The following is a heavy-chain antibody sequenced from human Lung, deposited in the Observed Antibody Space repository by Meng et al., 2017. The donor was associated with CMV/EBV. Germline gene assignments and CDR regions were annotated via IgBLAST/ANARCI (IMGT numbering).Heavy chain of an antibody. CDR3: ARSLMTTVTTVGY. V-gene: IGHV1-69*05. CDR2: IITLFGTP. CDR1: GGTYSTYG. D-gene: IGHD4-17*01. Sequence: SVXVSXXASGGTYSTYGISWVRQAPGQGLEWMGGIITLFGTPNYAQRFQGRVTITTDESTSTTYMELRSLRSEDTAVYYCARSLMTTVTTVGYWGQGTLVTVSS. J-gene: IGHJ4*02.